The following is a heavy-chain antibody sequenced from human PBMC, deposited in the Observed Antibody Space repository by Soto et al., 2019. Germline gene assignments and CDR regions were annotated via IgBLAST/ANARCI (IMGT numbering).Heavy chain of an antibody. CDR1: GFTFSSYG. CDR3: AKDNGSGATEDFDY. CDR2: ISYDGSNK. Sequence: GGSLRLSCAASGFTFSSYGMHWVRQAPGKGLEWVAVISYDGSNKYYADSVKGRFTISRDNSKNTLYLQMNSLRAEDTAVYYCAKDNGSGATEDFDYWGQGTLVTVSS. J-gene: IGHJ4*02. V-gene: IGHV3-30*18. D-gene: IGHD1-26*01.